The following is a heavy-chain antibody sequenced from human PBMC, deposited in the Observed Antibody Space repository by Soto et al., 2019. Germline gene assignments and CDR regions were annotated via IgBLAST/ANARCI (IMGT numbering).Heavy chain of an antibody. V-gene: IGHV4-39*01. Sequence: PAETLSLTCTVSGGSIISSSYYWVWIRQPPGKGLEWIGSIYYSGSTYYNPSLRSRVTISVDTSKNQFSLKLSSVTAADTAVYYCARLSYGDYGEGYFDYWGQGTLVTVSS. D-gene: IGHD4-17*01. CDR3: ARLSYGDYGEGYFDY. J-gene: IGHJ4*02. CDR2: IYYSGST. CDR1: GGSIISSSYY.